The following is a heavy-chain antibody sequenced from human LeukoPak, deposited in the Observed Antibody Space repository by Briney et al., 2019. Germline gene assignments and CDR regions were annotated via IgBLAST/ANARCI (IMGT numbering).Heavy chain of an antibody. Sequence: GGALRLSRAASGFTFSDYGIHWVRQAPGKGLERVAFIRYHGSNKYYADSAKGRFTISRDNSKNTLYLQMNSLRAEDTAVYYCAKSAGATKNTVIYYFDYWGQGTLVTVSS. J-gene: IGHJ4*02. CDR2: IRYHGSNK. V-gene: IGHV3-30*02. D-gene: IGHD4-17*01. CDR3: AKSAGATKNTVIYYFDY. CDR1: GFTFSDYG.